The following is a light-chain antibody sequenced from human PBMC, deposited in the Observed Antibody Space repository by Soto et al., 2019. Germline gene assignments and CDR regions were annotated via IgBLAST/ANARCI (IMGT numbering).Light chain of an antibody. Sequence: DIVMTQSPLSLPVTPGEPASISCRSSQSLLHVSGYNYLDWYLQKAGQSPQLLIYLGSDRASGVPDRFSGSGSGTDFTLKISRVEAEDVGVYYCMQALQTPWTFGQGTKVEIK. CDR1: QSLLHVSGYNY. J-gene: IGKJ1*01. V-gene: IGKV2-28*01. CDR2: LGS. CDR3: MQALQTPWT.